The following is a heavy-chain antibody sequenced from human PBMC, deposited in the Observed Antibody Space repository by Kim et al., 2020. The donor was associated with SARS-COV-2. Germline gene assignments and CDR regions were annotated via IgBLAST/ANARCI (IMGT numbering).Heavy chain of an antibody. V-gene: IGHV3-13*01. D-gene: IGHD6-13*01. J-gene: IGHJ3*02. CDR1: GFTFSSYD. CDR3: ARGYRSSWNWACDI. Sequence: GGSLRLSCVASGFTFSSYDMHWVRQATGKGLEWVSAIGTAGDTYYSGSAKGRFIISRENAKNSLYPQMNSLRDGDTAVHYCARGYRSSWNWACDIWGQG. CDR2: IGTAGDT.